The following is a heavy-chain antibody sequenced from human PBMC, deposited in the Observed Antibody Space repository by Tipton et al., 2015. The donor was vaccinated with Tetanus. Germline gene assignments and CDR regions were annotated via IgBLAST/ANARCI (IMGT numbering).Heavy chain of an antibody. J-gene: IGHJ6*01. CDR3: ARGGSYLGIYYYYAMDV. V-gene: IGHV1-69*01. CDR2: IIPSLGST. D-gene: IGHD1-26*01. CDR1: GGSFSTYI. Sequence: QLVQSGAEVKKPGSSVKVSCETSGGSFSTYITSWMRQAPGQGLEWMGGIIPSLGSTTYAPKFQGRITITADEVTTTAYMEVSSLTSEDTAVFYCARGGSYLGIYYYYAMDVWGQGTTVTVSS.